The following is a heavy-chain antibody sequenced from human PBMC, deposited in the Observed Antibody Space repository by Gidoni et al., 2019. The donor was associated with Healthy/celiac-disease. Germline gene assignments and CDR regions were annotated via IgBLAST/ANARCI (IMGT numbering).Heavy chain of an antibody. CDR3: ARSIAAAGTSVFDY. V-gene: IGHV1-69*01. CDR2: IIPVFGTA. J-gene: IGHJ4*02. CDR1: ARTSRSYA. Sequence: QAPPVQSGVDVTKPGSSVKVSCMASARTSRSYAISWVRQAPGQVLEWMGGIIPVFGTANYAQKFQGRVTITADESTSTAYMELSSLRSEDTAVYYCARSIAAAGTSVFDYWGQGTLVTVSS. D-gene: IGHD6-13*01.